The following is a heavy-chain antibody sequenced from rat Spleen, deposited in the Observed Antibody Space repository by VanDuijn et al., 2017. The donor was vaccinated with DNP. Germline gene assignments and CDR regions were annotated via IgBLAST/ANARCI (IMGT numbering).Heavy chain of an antibody. D-gene: IGHD1-12*01. CDR2: LSFDGSST. V-gene: IGHV5-29*01. CDR3: ARHRTIMPYYYAMDA. J-gene: IGHJ4*01. CDR1: GFTFSKNA. Sequence: EVQLVESGGGLVQPGRSLKVSCVASGFTFSKNAMAWVRQAPTKGLEWVAALSFDGSSTYYPDSVKGRFTISRDNAQNTLYLQMNSLRSGDTATYYCARHRTIMPYYYAMDAWGQGASVTVSS.